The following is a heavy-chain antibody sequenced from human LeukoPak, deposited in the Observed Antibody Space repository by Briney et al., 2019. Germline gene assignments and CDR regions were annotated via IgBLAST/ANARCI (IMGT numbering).Heavy chain of an antibody. Sequence: SVKVSCKASGGTFSSYAISWVRQPPGQGLEWMGGIIPIFGTANYAQKFQGRVTITADESTSTAYMELSSLRSEDTAVYYCARARGYCSGGSCYSAHFDYWGQGTLVTVSS. J-gene: IGHJ4*02. CDR3: ARARGYCSGGSCYSAHFDY. D-gene: IGHD2-15*01. CDR1: GGTFSSYA. CDR2: IIPIFGTA. V-gene: IGHV1-69*01.